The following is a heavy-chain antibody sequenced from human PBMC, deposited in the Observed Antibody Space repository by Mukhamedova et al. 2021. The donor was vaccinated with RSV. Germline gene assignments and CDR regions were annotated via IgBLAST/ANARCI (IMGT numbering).Heavy chain of an antibody. J-gene: IGHJ4*02. CDR2: IYSGGST. Sequence: GLEWVSVIYSGGSTYYADSVKDRFTISRDNSKNTLYLQMNSLRAEDTAVYYCAREEDYYDSSGYYGSFDYWGQGTLVTVSS. D-gene: IGHD3-22*01. V-gene: IGHV3-53*05. CDR3: AREEDYYDSSGYYGSFDY.